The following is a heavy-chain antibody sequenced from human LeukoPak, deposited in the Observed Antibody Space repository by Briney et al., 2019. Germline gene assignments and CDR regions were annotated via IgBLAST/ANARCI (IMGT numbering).Heavy chain of an antibody. D-gene: IGHD1-14*01. Sequence: SETLSLTCNVSGGSISSYYWSWIRQPPGKGLEWIGYIHYSGSTNYNPSLKSRVTISVDTSKNEFSLKLRSVTAADTAVYYCARSDRDRGYYFDYWGQGTLVTVSS. CDR3: ARSDRDRGYYFDY. CDR2: IHYSGST. CDR1: GGSISSYY. V-gene: IGHV4-59*01. J-gene: IGHJ4*02.